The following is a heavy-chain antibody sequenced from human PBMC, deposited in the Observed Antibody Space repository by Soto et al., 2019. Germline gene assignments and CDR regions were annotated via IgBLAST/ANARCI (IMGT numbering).Heavy chain of an antibody. CDR3: ATYYNWNDDDEDKFDY. Sequence: ASVKVYCKTSGYTPTELYMHWLRKAPGQGIEWIGGFDPEDDDTIYTQTFQGRVTMTEDTSTDTAYMERSRLRYEDTAVFYCATYYNWNDDDEDKFDYWGQGTLVTVSS. CDR1: GYTPTELY. J-gene: IGHJ4*02. D-gene: IGHD1-20*01. V-gene: IGHV1-24*01. CDR2: FDPEDDDT.